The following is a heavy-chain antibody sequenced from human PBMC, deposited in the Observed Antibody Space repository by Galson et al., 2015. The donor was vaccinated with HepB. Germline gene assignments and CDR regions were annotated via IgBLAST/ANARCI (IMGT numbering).Heavy chain of an antibody. CDR3: ARDTRGDVVGATTVQALDI. CDR1: GFTVSSNY. D-gene: IGHD1-26*01. V-gene: IGHV3-53*01. Sequence: SLRLSCAASGFTVSSNYMSWVRQAPGKGLEWVSVIYSGGSTYYADSVKGRFTISRDNSKNTLYLQMNSLRAEDTAVYYCARDTRGDVVGATTVQALDIWGQGTMVTVSS. J-gene: IGHJ3*02. CDR2: IYSGGST.